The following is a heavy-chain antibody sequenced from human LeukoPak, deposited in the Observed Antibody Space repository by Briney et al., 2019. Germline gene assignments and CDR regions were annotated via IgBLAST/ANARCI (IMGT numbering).Heavy chain of an antibody. J-gene: IGHJ4*02. Sequence: GGSLRLSCAASGFTFSSYSMNWVRQAPGKGLEWVSSISSSSTYIYYADSVKGRFTISRDKAKNSLYLQTNSLRAEDTAVYYCARDLGPHFFDYWGQGTLVTVSS. D-gene: IGHD7-27*01. CDR3: ARDLGPHFFDY. V-gene: IGHV3-21*01. CDR1: GFTFSSYS. CDR2: ISSSSTYI.